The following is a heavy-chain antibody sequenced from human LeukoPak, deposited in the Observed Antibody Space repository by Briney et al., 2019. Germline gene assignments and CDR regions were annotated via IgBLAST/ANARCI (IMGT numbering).Heavy chain of an antibody. CDR3: ARGYSYGYGLYLEYYFDY. Sequence: QPGGSLRLSCAASGFTFSSYAMSWVRQAPGKGLEWVSAISGSGGSTYYADSVKGRFTISRDNSKNTLYLQMNSLRAEDTAVYYCARGYSYGYGLYLEYYFDYWGQGTLVTVSS. CDR1: GFTFSSYA. J-gene: IGHJ4*02. V-gene: IGHV3-23*01. D-gene: IGHD5-18*01. CDR2: ISGSGGST.